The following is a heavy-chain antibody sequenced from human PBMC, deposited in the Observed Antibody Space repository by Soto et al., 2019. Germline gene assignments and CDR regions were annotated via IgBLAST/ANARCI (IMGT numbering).Heavy chain of an antibody. CDR1: GGSVSSYG. CDR2: LIPISGKT. CDR3: ARDGEAYCSRVTCSVGPFGYYYYGMDV. D-gene: IGHD2-2*01. Sequence: QVQLVQYGTEVKKPGSSVKVSCKASGGSVSSYGISWVRQAPGQGLEWVGTLIPISGKTDYAQKFQGRVTITADESTNTVSMELRSLRSEDTAVYYCARDGEAYCSRVTCSVGPFGYYYYGMDVWGQGTTVSISS. V-gene: IGHV1-69*18. J-gene: IGHJ6*02.